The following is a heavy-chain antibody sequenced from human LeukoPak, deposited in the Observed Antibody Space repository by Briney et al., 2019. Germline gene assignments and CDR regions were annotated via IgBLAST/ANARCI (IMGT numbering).Heavy chain of an antibody. V-gene: IGHV4-4*07. Sequence: NPSETLSLTCTVSGGSTNTYYWSWIRQPAGKGLEWIGRIFSSGSTSYNPSLKSRVTMSVDTSKNQFSLTLSSMTAADTAVYYCARELGGDFWSGYFSPFDFWGLGTLVTVSS. J-gene: IGHJ4*02. CDR3: ARELGGDFWSGYFSPFDF. CDR2: IFSSGST. CDR1: GGSTNTYY. D-gene: IGHD3-3*01.